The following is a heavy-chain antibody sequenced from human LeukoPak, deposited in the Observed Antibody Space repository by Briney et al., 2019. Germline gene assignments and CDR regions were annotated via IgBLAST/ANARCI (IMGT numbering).Heavy chain of an antibody. CDR3: ARFEEYYYYMDA. CDR2: IIPIFGTA. J-gene: IGHJ6*03. V-gene: IGHV1-69*13. CDR1: GYTFTSYG. Sequence: SVKVSCKASGYTFTSYGISWVRQAPGQGLEWMGGIIPIFGTANYAQKFQGRVTITADESTSTAYMELSSLRSEDTAVYYCARFEEYYYYMDAWGKGTTVTVSS.